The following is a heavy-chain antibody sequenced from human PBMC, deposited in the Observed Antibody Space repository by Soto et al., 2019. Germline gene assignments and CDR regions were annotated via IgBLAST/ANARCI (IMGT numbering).Heavy chain of an antibody. CDR2: IRNKANRYTT. CDR1: GFTFSDHH. Sequence: EVQLVESGGDLVQPGGSLRLACAASGFTFSDHHMDWVRQAPGKGLEWVARIRNKANRYTTEYAASVKGRFTISRDDSKNSLYLQINSLKTEDTAVYCWARMGGDPVGDYWGQGTLVNVSS. J-gene: IGHJ4*02. CDR3: ARMGGDPVGDY. V-gene: IGHV3-72*01. D-gene: IGHD3-10*01.